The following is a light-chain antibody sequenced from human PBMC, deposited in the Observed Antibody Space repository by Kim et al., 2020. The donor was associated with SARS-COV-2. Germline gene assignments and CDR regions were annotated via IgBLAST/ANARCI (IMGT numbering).Light chain of an antibody. J-gene: IGKJ2*01. CDR2: GAS. V-gene: IGKV3-20*01. Sequence: WSPGESATLSCRASQTITSTSLAWYQQKPGQAPRLLIYGASSRATGIPDRFSGSGSGTDFTLTITRLEPEDFAVYYCQQFGSSPYTFGQGTKLEI. CDR3: QQFGSSPYT. CDR1: QTITSTS.